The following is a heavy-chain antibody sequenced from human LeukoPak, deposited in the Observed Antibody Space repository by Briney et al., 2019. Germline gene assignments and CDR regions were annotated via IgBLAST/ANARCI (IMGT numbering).Heavy chain of an antibody. CDR2: IYHSGST. CDR1: GGSVSSSHW. J-gene: IGHJ4*02. CDR3: ARGAKLGVFGFDY. V-gene: IGHV4-4*02. D-gene: IGHD6-13*01. Sequence: SETLSLTCAVSGGSVSSSHWWSWVRQPPGKGLEWIGEIYHSGSTNYNPSLKSRVTISVDKSNNQFSLKLSSVTAADTAVYYCARGAKLGVFGFDYWGQGTQVTVSS.